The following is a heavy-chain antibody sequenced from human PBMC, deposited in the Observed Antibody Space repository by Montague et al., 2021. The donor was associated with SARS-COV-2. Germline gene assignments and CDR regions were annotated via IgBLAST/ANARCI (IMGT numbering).Heavy chain of an antibody. CDR2: IYYSGST. J-gene: IGHJ6*02. CDR1: GGSVSSGSYY. D-gene: IGHD3-3*01. CDR3: ARDPWRITIFGVVTRYGMDV. Sequence: SETLSLTCIVPGGSVSSGSYYWSWIRQPPGKGLEWIGYIYYSGSTNYNPSPKSRVTISVDTSKNQFSLKLSSVTAADTAVYYCARDPWRITIFGVVTRYGMDVWGQGTTVTVSS. V-gene: IGHV4-61*01.